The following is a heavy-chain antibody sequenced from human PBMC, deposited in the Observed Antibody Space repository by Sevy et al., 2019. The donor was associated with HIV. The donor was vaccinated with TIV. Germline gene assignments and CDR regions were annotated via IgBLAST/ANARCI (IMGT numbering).Heavy chain of an antibody. CDR1: GYSISSGYY. D-gene: IGHD2-2*01. CDR3: ARAILTLYVVVPAAGAPNDAFDI. V-gene: IGHV4-38-2*01. Sequence: SETLSLTCAVSGYSISSGYYWGWIRQPPGKGLEWIGSIYHSGSTHYNPSLKSRVTISVDTSKNQFSLKLSSVTAADTAVYYCARAILTLYVVVPAAGAPNDAFDIWGQGTMVTVSS. J-gene: IGHJ3*02. CDR2: IYHSGST.